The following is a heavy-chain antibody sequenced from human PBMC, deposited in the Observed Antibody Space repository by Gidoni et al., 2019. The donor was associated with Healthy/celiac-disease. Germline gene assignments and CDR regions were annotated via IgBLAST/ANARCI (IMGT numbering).Heavy chain of an antibody. J-gene: IGHJ4*02. CDR1: GGSFSGYY. V-gene: IGHV4-34*01. CDR3: ARIGGRGSYIGSYRYGY. Sequence: QVQLQQWGAGLLQPSETLSLTCAVYGGSFSGYYWSWIRQPPGKGLEWIGEINHSGSTNYNPSLKRRVTISVDTSKNQFSLKLSSVTAADTAVYYCARIGGRGSYIGSYRYGYWGQGTLVTVSS. D-gene: IGHD3-16*02. CDR2: INHSGST.